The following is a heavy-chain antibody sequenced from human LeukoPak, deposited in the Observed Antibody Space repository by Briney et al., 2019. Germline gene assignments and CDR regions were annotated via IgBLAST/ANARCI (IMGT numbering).Heavy chain of an antibody. J-gene: IGHJ5*02. Sequence: SETLSLTCTVSGHSISSYYWSWIRQPPGKGLEWIGFIYYSGSTNYNPSLKSRVTISVDTSKNQFSLKLSSVTAADTAVYYCARDHLANLASRLFDPWGQGTLVTVSS. CDR1: GHSISSYY. CDR3: ARDHLANLASRLFDP. CDR2: IYYSGST. V-gene: IGHV4-59*12. D-gene: IGHD3-3*02.